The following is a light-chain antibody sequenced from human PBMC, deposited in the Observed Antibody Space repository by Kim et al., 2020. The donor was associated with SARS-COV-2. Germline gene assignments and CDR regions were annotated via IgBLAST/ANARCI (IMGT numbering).Light chain of an antibody. V-gene: IGKV1-39*01. CDR2: AAS. CDR3: QQSYSTPRT. J-gene: IGKJ1*01. Sequence: ASVGDRVTITCRASQSISSYLNWYQQKPGKAPKLLIYAASSLQSGVPSRFSGSGSGTNFTLTISSLQPEDFATYYCQQSYSTPRTFGQGTKVDIK. CDR1: QSISSY.